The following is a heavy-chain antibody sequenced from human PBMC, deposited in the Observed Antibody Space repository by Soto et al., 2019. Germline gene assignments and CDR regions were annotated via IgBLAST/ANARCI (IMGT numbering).Heavy chain of an antibody. V-gene: IGHV3-48*01. CDR1: GFTFSSYS. D-gene: IGHD3-10*01. Sequence: PGGSLRLSCAASGFTFSSYSMNWVRQAPGKGLEWVSYISSSSSTIYYADSVKGRFTISRDNAKNSLYLQMNSLRAEDTAVYYCAKDPITMVRGVIPGAFDIWGQGTMVTVSS. CDR3: AKDPITMVRGVIPGAFDI. CDR2: ISSSSSTI. J-gene: IGHJ3*02.